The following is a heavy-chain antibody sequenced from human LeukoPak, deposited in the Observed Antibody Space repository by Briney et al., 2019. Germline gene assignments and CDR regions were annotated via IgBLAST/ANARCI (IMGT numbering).Heavy chain of an antibody. CDR3: VKLNSNYFDY. V-gene: IGHV3-64D*09. D-gene: IGHD4-11*01. CDR1: RFTFSSYT. Sequence: GGSLRLSHSASRFTFSSYTMHWARQAPGPGLEYFSAITSNGGTTYYADSVKGRFTISRDNSKNTLYLQMSSLRPEDTVVYYCVKLNSNYFDYWGQGTLVTVSS. J-gene: IGHJ4*02. CDR2: ITSNGGTT.